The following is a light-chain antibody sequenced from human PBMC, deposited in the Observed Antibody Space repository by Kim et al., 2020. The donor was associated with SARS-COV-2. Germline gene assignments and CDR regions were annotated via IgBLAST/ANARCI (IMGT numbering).Light chain of an antibody. CDR2: YDG. Sequence: APGKTAEISCGGNNIGSKSVHWYQHKPGQAPVLVIYYDGDRPSGIPERFSGSNSGNTATLTISRVEAGDEADYYCQVWNSSSDHWVFGGGTKLTVL. V-gene: IGLV3-21*04. CDR3: QVWNSSSDHWV. J-gene: IGLJ3*02. CDR1: NIGSKS.